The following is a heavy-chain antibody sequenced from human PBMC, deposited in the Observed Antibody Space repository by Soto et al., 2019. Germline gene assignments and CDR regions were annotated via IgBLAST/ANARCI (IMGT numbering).Heavy chain of an antibody. D-gene: IGHD3-9*01. CDR2: INHSGTA. CDR1: GGSLSGYY. Sequence: QVHLEQWGAGLLNPSETLSLTCAVYGGSLSGYYWSWVRQSPGKGLEWIGEINHSGTANYNPSLKTRVTISADTSKHQFSLRLTSVTAADSAVYYCASYHFLDLWTGSQHYMDVWGRGTPVTVSS. CDR3: ASYHFLDLWTGSQHYMDV. V-gene: IGHV4-34*01. J-gene: IGHJ6*03.